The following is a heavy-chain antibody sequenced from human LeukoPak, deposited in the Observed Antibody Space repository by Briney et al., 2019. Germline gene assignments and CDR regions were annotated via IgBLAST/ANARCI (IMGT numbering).Heavy chain of an antibody. CDR2: ISGSGDST. CDR1: GFTFSNYA. J-gene: IGHJ6*02. Sequence: PGGSLRLSCAASGFTFSNYAMSWVRQAPGKGLEWVSTISGSGDSTYYADSVKGRFTISRDNSKNTLYLQMNSLRADDTAVHYCAKIPDYYGSGYGMDVWGQGTTVTVSS. D-gene: IGHD3-10*01. CDR3: AKIPDYYGSGYGMDV. V-gene: IGHV3-23*01.